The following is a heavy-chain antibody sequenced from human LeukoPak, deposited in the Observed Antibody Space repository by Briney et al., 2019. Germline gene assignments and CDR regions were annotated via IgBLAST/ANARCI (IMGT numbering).Heavy chain of an antibody. Sequence: ASVKVSCKASGYTFTSYCISWVRQAPGQGLEWMGWISAYNGNTNYAQKLQSRVTMTTDTSTSTAYTELRSLRSDDTAVYYCARGVPRWYYDSSGYYYVDYWGQGTLVTVSS. CDR3: ARGVPRWYYDSSGYYYVDY. J-gene: IGHJ4*02. V-gene: IGHV1-18*01. CDR1: GYTFTSYC. D-gene: IGHD3-22*01. CDR2: ISAYNGNT.